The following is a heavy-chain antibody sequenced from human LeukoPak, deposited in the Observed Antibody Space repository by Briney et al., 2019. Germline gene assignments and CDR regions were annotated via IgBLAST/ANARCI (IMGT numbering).Heavy chain of an antibody. CDR3: ARDGVRFGELFPEAFDY. V-gene: IGHV4-59*12. J-gene: IGHJ4*02. Sequence: PETLSLTCTVSGGSISSYYWSWIRQPPGKGLEWIGYIYYSGSTNYNPSLKSRVTISVDTSKNQFSLKLSSVTAADTAVYYCARDGVRFGELFPEAFDYWGQGTLVTVSS. D-gene: IGHD3-10*01. CDR1: GGSISSYY. CDR2: IYYSGST.